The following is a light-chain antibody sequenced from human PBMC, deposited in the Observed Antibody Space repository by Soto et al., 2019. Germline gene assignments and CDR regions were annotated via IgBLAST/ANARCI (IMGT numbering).Light chain of an antibody. CDR3: QQSYSTPST. Sequence: DIVMTQSPDSLAVSLGERATVGCKSSRSVLYSSNNKNYLPWYQQKPGQPPKLLIYWASTREPAVPDRFSGSRPGTDLPLTISSLQPEDFAPYHCQQSYSTPSTFGQGTKGDIK. J-gene: IGKJ1*01. CDR1: RSVLYSSNNKNY. CDR2: WAS. V-gene: IGKV4-1*01.